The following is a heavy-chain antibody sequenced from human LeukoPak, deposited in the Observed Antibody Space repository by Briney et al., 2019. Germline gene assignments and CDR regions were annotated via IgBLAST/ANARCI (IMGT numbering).Heavy chain of an antibody. J-gene: IGHJ4*02. CDR1: DGSISDYY. D-gene: IGHD3-3*01. CDR2: MYYTGST. V-gene: IGHV4-59*01. Sequence: SETLSLTCTVSDGSISDYYWSWIRRPPGKGLEWIAYMYYTGSTDYNPSLRSRVTISIDTSKNQFSLKLRSVTAADTAVYYCATQSPGVATDNWGQGTLVTVSS. CDR3: ATQSPGVATDN.